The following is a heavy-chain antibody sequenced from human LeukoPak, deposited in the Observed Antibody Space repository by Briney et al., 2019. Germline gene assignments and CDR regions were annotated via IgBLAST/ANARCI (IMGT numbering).Heavy chain of an antibody. CDR3: AKEATVTPGNVNWFDT. CDR1: GFTFSSYA. D-gene: IGHD4-17*01. CDR2: ISGSGGST. J-gene: IGHJ5*02. Sequence: PGGSLRLSCAASGFTFSSYAMSWVRQAPGKGLEWVSAISGSGGSTHYADSVKGRFTISRDNSKNRLYLKMNSLRAEDTGVYYCAKEATVTPGNVNWFDTWGQGTLVTVSS. V-gene: IGHV3-23*01.